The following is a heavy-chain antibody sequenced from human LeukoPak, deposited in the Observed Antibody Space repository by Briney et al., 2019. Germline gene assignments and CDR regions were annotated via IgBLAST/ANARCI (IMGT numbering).Heavy chain of an antibody. CDR3: AKDVFELRYFDGWFDP. J-gene: IGHJ5*02. Sequence: GGSLRLSCEVSGLIFSNYEMNWVRQTPGKGLEWVAQISGSGRSISYADAVKGRFTIPRDNANNSLYLQMNSLRAEDTAVYYCAKDVFELRYFDGWFDPWGQGTLVTVSS. CDR2: ISGSGRSI. CDR1: GLIFSNYE. D-gene: IGHD3-9*01. V-gene: IGHV3-48*03.